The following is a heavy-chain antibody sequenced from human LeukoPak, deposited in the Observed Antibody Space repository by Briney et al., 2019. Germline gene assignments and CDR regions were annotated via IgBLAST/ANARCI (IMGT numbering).Heavy chain of an antibody. V-gene: IGHV1-69*01. D-gene: IGHD1-26*01. CDR3: AGDRVGWDAFDI. J-gene: IGHJ3*02. CDR1: GGTFSSYA. CDR2: IIPIFGTA. Sequence: ASVKVSCRASGGTFSSYAISWVRQAPGQGLEWMGGIIPIFGTANYAQKFQGRVTITADESTSTAYMELSSLRSEDTAVYYCAGDRVGWDAFDIWGQGTMVTVSS.